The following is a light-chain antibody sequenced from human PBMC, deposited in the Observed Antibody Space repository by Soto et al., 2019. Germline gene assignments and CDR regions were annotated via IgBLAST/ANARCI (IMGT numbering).Light chain of an antibody. J-gene: IGKJ3*01. CDR1: QSVSSY. Sequence: EIVLTQSPATLSLSPGERATLSCRASQSVSSYLAWYQQKPGQAPRLLIYDASNRATGIPARFSGSGSGTDFNLTISSLEPEDFAVYYCQQRSNWPPLFTCGPGTKVDIK. CDR3: QQRSNWPPLFT. CDR2: DAS. V-gene: IGKV3-11*01.